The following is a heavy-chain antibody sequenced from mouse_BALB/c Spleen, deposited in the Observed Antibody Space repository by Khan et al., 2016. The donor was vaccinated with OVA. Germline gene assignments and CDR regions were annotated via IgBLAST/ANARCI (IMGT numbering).Heavy chain of an antibody. J-gene: IGHJ3*01. CDR1: GYTFTSYW. V-gene: IGHV1-5*01. CDR3: TRRNWDVACFAY. CDR2: IYPGNTDT. Sequence: VQLKQSGTVLARPGASVKMSCKASGYTFTSYWMHWVKQRPGQGLEWIGDIYPGNTDTKYNQKFKGKAKLTAVTSTSTAYMELSSLKNEDAAVYYCTRRNWDVACFAYWGQGTLVTVSA. D-gene: IGHD4-1*01.